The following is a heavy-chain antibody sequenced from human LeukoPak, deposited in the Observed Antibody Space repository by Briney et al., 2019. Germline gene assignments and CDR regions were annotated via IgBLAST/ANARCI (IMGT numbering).Heavy chain of an antibody. CDR1: GGSISSYY. CDR3: ATRSTGVAATFDS. Sequence: PSETLSLTCTVSGGSISSYYWSWIRQPAGKGLEWIGYIYYSGNSNYNPSLKSRVTISADTSKNEFSLKLSSVTAADTAIYYCATRSTGVAATFDSWGQGALVTVSS. D-gene: IGHD2-15*01. V-gene: IGHV4-59*01. J-gene: IGHJ4*02. CDR2: IYYSGNS.